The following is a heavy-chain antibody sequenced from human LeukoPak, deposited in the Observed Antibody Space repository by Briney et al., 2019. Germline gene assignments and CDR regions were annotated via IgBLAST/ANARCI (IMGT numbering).Heavy chain of an antibody. CDR3: ARSLRVRGVPDYMDV. D-gene: IGHD3-10*02. Sequence: GGSLRLSCAAAGFTFDDYGMSWVRQAPGKGLEWVSVIHKNAITHYADIVKGRFTISRDNSKNMWYLQMNSLRAEDTAVYYCARSLRVRGVPDYMDVWGKGTTVIISS. CDR1: GFTFDDYG. CDR2: IHKNAIT. V-gene: IGHV3-53*01. J-gene: IGHJ6*03.